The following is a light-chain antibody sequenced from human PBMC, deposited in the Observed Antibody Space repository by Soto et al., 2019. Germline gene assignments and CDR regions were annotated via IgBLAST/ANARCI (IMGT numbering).Light chain of an antibody. V-gene: IGLV2-8*01. CDR2: EVN. CDR3: SSYAGSDVFV. Sequence: QSVLIQPPSASGSPGQSVTISCTGTSRDVGTYNYVAWYQQHPGKAPKLMIYEVNKRPSGVPDRFSGSKAGNTASLTVFGLQAEDEADYYCSSYAGSDVFVFGTGTKVTVL. J-gene: IGLJ1*01. CDR1: SRDVGTYNY.